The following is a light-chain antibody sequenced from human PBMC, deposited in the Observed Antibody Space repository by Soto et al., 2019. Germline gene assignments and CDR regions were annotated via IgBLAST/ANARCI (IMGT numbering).Light chain of an antibody. CDR3: QQYDNLPIP. V-gene: IGKV1-33*01. Sequence: DIQMTQSPSSLSASVGDRVTITCQASQDISNYLNWYQQKPGKAPKLLIYDASNLETGVPSRFSGSGSGTDFTFTISSLQPEDIATYYCQQYDNLPIPFGQGTRLEMK. CDR1: QDISNY. CDR2: DAS. J-gene: IGKJ5*01.